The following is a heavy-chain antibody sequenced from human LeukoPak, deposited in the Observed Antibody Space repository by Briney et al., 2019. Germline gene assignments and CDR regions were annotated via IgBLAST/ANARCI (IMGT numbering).Heavy chain of an antibody. CDR2: INYLGAIT. V-gene: IGHV3-74*01. CDR1: GYTFSSKNYW. J-gene: IGHJ4*02. D-gene: IGHD3-16*02. CDR3: ARHTSYRPNLIDH. Sequence: PGGSLRLSCAASGYTFSSKNYWRAWVRQARGRGLVWDSRINYLGAITNSAHSAMAPFTISRDTPRAPLYLQMTSLRAENTAVYYCARHTSYRPNLIDHWGQGTLVTVSS.